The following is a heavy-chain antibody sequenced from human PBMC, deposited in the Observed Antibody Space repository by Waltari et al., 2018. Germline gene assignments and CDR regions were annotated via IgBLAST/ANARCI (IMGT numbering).Heavy chain of an antibody. Sequence: QVQLVQSGAEVKKPGASVKVSCKVSGYTLTELSMHWVRQAPGKGLEWMGGFDPEEGETIYAQKFQGRVTISVDTSKNQFSLKLSSVTAADTAVYYCARDIYSGYATIPLAFDIWGQGTMVTVSS. CDR3: ARDIYSGYATIPLAFDI. CDR2: FDPEEGET. D-gene: IGHD5-12*01. V-gene: IGHV1-24*01. CDR1: GYTLTELS. J-gene: IGHJ3*02.